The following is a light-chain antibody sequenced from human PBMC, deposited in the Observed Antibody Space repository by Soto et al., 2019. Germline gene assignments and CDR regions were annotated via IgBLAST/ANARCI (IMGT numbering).Light chain of an antibody. V-gene: IGKV3-20*01. CDR1: QSVSSSY. Sequence: EIVLTQSPGTLSLSPGERATLSCRASQSVSSSYLAWYQQKPGQAPRLLIYGASSRATGIPDRFSVSGSGTDFTLTISRLEPEDFAVYYCHQYGSLYTFGQGTKVEIK. CDR3: HQYGSLYT. J-gene: IGKJ2*01. CDR2: GAS.